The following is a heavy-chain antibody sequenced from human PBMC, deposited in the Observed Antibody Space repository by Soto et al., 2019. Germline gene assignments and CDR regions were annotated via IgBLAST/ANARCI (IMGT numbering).Heavy chain of an antibody. CDR2: IAGSGDNT. CDR1: GFTFSGCD. J-gene: IGHJ4*02. CDR3: AKDHTSGWFDY. D-gene: IGHD6-19*01. V-gene: IGHV3-23*01. Sequence: GGSLRLSYAASGFTFSGCDMSWVRLAPGTGLEWVSAIAGSGDNTYYADSVKGRFTISRDNSKNTLFLQMDSLRAEDTAIYYCAKDHTSGWFDYWGQGTLVTVSS.